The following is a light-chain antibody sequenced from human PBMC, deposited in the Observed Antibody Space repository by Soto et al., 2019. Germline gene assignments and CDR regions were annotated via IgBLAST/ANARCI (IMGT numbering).Light chain of an antibody. V-gene: IGKV3-20*01. Sequence: EIVLTQSPGTLSLSPGERATLSCRASQSVSSSYLAWYQQKPGQAPRLLIYGASSRATGIPDRFSGSGSGTVFTLTISRLEPEDFAVYYCQQYGSSLVTFGPGTKVDIK. CDR1: QSVSSSY. CDR3: QQYGSSLVT. CDR2: GAS. J-gene: IGKJ3*01.